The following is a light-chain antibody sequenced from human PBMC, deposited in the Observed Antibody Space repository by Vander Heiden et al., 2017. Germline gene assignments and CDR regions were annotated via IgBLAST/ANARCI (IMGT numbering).Light chain of an antibody. CDR3: QQSYNDPA. J-gene: IGKJ2*01. V-gene: IGKV1-39*01. Sequence: LQVNQSPSSLSASVGDRVTITCRASHSISTSLNWYQQKSGKAPNLLIFAASTLQSGVPSRLSGSGSGADFTLTINSLQREDFATYDCQQSYNDPACGQGSKLEIK. CDR1: HSISTS. CDR2: AAS.